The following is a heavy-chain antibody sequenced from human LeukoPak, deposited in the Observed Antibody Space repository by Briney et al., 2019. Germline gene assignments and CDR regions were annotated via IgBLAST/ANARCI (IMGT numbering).Heavy chain of an antibody. Sequence: ASVKVSCKASGYTFTSYHMHWVRQAPGQGLEWMGKINLSGGSTTYAQKFQGRVTITADESTSTAYMELSSLRSEDTAVYYCAQLLSVDYWGQGTLVTVSS. D-gene: IGHD2-2*01. CDR2: INLSGGST. CDR3: AQLLSVDY. CDR1: GYTFTSYH. J-gene: IGHJ4*02. V-gene: IGHV1-46*01.